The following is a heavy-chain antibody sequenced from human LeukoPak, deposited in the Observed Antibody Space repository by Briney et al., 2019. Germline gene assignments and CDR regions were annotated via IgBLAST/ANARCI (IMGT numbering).Heavy chain of an antibody. D-gene: IGHD2-21*02. CDR1: GGSISSYY. CDR3: ARAREGDDDFDY. V-gene: IGHV4-59*01. CDR2: IYYSGST. Sequence: SETLSLTCTVSGGSISSYYWSWIRQPPGKGLEWIGYIYYSGSTNYNPSLKSRVTISVDTSKNQFSLKLSSVTAADTAVYYCARAREGDDDFDYWGQGTLVTVSS. J-gene: IGHJ4*02.